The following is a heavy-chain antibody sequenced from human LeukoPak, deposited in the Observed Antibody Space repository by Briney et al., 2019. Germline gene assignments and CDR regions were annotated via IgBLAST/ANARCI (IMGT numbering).Heavy chain of an antibody. V-gene: IGHV1-18*01. Sequence: ASVKVSCKASGYTFTSYGISWVRQAPGQGLEWMGWISAYNGNTNYAQKLQGRVTMTTDTSTSTAYMELRSLRSDDTAVYYCARATRAGGALEYCSSTGGDCYSPFDPWGQGTLGTVSS. CDR3: ARATRAGGALEYCSSTGGDCYSPFDP. D-gene: IGHD2-21*02. CDR2: ISAYNGNT. CDR1: GYTFTSYG. J-gene: IGHJ5*02.